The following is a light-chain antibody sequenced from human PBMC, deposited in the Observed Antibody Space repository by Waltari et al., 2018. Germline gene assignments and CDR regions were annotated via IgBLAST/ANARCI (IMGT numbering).Light chain of an antibody. J-gene: IGLJ2*01. Sequence: QSALTQPASVSGSPGQSITISCTGPSSDVGGYNYVSWSQQHPGKAPKLMIYEVSNRPSGVSNRFSGSKSGNTASLTISGLQAEDEADYYCSSYTSSSTPHVVFGGGTKLTVL. CDR3: SSYTSSSTPHVV. CDR1: SSDVGGYNY. V-gene: IGLV2-14*01. CDR2: EVS.